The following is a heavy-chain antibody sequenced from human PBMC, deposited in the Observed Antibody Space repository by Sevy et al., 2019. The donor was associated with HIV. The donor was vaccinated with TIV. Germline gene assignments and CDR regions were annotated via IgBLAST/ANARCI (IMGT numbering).Heavy chain of an antibody. CDR3: AETLQKLPFHPHYFDY. CDR1: GFTLTSYT. J-gene: IGHJ4*02. CDR2: ISATGGST. V-gene: IGHV3-23*01. D-gene: IGHD2-21*02. Sequence: GGSLRLSCAASGFTLTSYTMNWVRQAPGKGLEWVASISATGGSTYYADSVKGRFTISRDVSKGKLYLQMNSLTAEDTAIFYCAETLQKLPFHPHYFDYWGQGTLVTVSS.